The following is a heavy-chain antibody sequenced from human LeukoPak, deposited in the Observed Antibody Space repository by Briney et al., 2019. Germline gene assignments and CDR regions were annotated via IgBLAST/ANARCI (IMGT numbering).Heavy chain of an antibody. Sequence: PSETLSLTCTVSGGSISGYYWSWIRQPPGKGLEWIGYIYYSGSTNYNPSLKSRVTISVDTSKNQFSLKLSSVTAADTAVYYCASGTAPVQLERAWGQGTLVTVSS. D-gene: IGHD1-1*01. CDR1: GGSISGYY. V-gene: IGHV4-59*08. CDR2: IYYSGST. CDR3: ASGTAPVQLERA. J-gene: IGHJ5*02.